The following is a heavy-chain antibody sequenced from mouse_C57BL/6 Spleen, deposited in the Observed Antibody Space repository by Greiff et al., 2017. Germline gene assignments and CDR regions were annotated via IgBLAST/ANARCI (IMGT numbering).Heavy chain of an antibody. J-gene: IGHJ2*01. Sequence: VQLQQPGAELVKPGASVKLSCKASGYTFTSYWMQWVKQRPGQGLEWIGEIDPSDSYTNYNQKFKGKATLTVDTSSSTAYMQLSSLTSEDSAVYYCARGENPWGQGTTLTVSS. V-gene: IGHV1-50*01. CDR3: ARGENP. CDR1: GYTFTSYW. CDR2: IDPSDSYT.